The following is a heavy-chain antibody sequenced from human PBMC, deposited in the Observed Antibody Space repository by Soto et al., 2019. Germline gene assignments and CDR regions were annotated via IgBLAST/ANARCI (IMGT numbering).Heavy chain of an antibody. CDR1: GGSIIDLHLYY. CDR2: ISYDVGT. J-gene: IGHJ4*02. V-gene: IGHV4-39*01. Sequence: QLQLQESGPGLVKPSETLSLTCTVSGGSIIDLHLYYWAWLRRSQGKLLEWLATISYDVGTFYSQSLASRVPMSVATSTNQFSVKLSSVTATDTAVYYCARRRHGYFDSWGQGSMVTVSS. CDR3: ARRRHGYFDS.